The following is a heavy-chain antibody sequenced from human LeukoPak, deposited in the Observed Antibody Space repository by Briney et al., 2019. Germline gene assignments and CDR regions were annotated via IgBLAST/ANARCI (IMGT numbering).Heavy chain of an antibody. CDR2: ISAYNGNT. D-gene: IGHD5-12*01. CDR1: GYTFTSYG. CDR3: ARGSGYDPIDP. Sequence: ASVKLSCTPSGYTFTSYGISWVRQAPGQGLEWMGWISAYNGNTNYAQKLQGSVTMTTDTSTSTAYVELRSLRCDDTAVYYCARGSGYDPIDPWGEGSLVTVSS. J-gene: IGHJ5*02. V-gene: IGHV1-18*01.